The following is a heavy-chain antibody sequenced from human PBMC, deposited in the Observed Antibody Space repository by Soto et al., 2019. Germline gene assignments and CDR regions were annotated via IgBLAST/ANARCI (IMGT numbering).Heavy chain of an antibody. Sequence: QVQLVQSGAEVKRPGASVMVSCQISGHTLTELSIHWVRQAPGQGLEWVGGFNPEDGEVLSSQSLQGRVTFTQHTVTATVYMELSGLTPEDTAVYYCATPTPLRGTIITNINFNYWGQGTLVTVSS. CDR1: GHTLTELS. V-gene: IGHV1-24*01. CDR3: ATPTPLRGTIITNINFNY. CDR2: FNPEDGEV. D-gene: IGHD1-7*01. J-gene: IGHJ4*02.